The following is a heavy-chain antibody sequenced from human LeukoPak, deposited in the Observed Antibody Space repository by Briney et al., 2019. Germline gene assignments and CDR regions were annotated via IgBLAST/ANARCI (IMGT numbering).Heavy chain of an antibody. CDR3: AKDRRAVAGPLSY. V-gene: IGHV3-74*01. CDR2: INSDGSST. CDR1: GFTLSSYW. Sequence: GGSLRLSCAASGFTLSSYWMQWVRQAPGKGLVWVSRINSDGSSTSYADSVKGRFTISRDNAKNTLYLQMNSLRAEDTAVYYCAKDRRAVAGPLSYWGQGTLVTVSS. J-gene: IGHJ4*02. D-gene: IGHD6-19*01.